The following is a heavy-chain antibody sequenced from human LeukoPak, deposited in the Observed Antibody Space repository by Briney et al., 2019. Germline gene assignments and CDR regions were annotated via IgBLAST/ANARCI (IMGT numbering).Heavy chain of an antibody. Sequence: SETLSLTCTVSGGSISSYYWSWIRQPAGKGLEWIGRIYTSGSTNYNPSLKSRVTMSVDTSKNQYSLKLSSVTAADTAVYYCAREGSSESFFDYWGQGTLVTVSS. J-gene: IGHJ4*02. CDR1: GGSISSYY. V-gene: IGHV4-4*07. D-gene: IGHD6-6*01. CDR2: IYTSGST. CDR3: AREGSSESFFDY.